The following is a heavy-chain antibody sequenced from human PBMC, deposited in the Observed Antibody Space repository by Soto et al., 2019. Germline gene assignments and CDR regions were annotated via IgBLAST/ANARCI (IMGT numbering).Heavy chain of an antibody. CDR3: ARGRFQGSGWNFDY. J-gene: IGHJ4*02. CDR2: INHSGST. CDR1: GGSFSGYY. V-gene: IGHV4-34*01. Sequence: SETLSLTCAVYGGSFSGYYWSWIRQPPGKGLEWIGEINHSGSTNYNPSLKSRVTISVDTSKNQFSLKLSSVTAADTAVYYCARGRFQGSGWNFDYWGQGTLVTVSS. D-gene: IGHD6-19*01.